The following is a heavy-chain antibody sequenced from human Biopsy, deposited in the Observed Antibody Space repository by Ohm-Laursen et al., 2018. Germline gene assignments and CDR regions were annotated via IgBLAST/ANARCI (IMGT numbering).Heavy chain of an antibody. J-gene: IGHJ4*02. V-gene: IGHV3-23*01. CDR1: GFYFSNYA. D-gene: IGHD4-17*01. Sequence: SLRLSCAAFGFYFSNYAMSWVRQAPGKGLEWVSGISGSGGSTYYADSVKGRFTISRDNSKNTLYLRMNSLRAEDTAVYYCAKPADSYGSEFYFDYWGQGTLVTVSS. CDR2: ISGSGGST. CDR3: AKPADSYGSEFYFDY.